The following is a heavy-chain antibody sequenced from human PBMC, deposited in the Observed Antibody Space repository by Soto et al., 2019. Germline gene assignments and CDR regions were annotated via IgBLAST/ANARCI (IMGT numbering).Heavy chain of an antibody. Sequence: PGGSLRLSCAASGFTFSSYAMHWVRQAPGKGLEYVSAISSNGGSTYYANSVKGRFTISRDNSKNTLYLQMGSLRAEEMAVYYCARGNGWHNSWGQGTLVNVSS. D-gene: IGHD2-15*01. CDR3: ARGNGWHNS. CDR2: ISSNGGST. CDR1: GFTFSSYA. J-gene: IGHJ4*02. V-gene: IGHV3-64*01.